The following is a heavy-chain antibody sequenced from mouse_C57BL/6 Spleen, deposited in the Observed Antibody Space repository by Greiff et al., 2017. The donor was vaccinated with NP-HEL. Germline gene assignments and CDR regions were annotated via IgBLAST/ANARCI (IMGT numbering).Heavy chain of an antibody. D-gene: IGHD1-1*01. Sequence: EVMLVESGGGLVKPGGSLKLSCAASGFTFSSYAMSWVRQTPEKRLEWVATISDGGSYTYYPDNVKGRFTISRDNAKNNLYLQMSHLKSEDTAMYYCAREGDYYYGSSYEAYWGQGTLVTVSA. CDR2: ISDGGSYT. CDR3: AREGDYYYGSSYEAY. J-gene: IGHJ3*01. V-gene: IGHV5-4*03. CDR1: GFTFSSYA.